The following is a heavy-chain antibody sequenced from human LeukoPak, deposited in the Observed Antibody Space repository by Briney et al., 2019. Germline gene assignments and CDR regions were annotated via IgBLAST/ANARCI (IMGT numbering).Heavy chain of an antibody. V-gene: IGHV1-58*01. J-gene: IGHJ3*02. CDR2: IVVGRGNT. CDR3: AARSSSTWYAFDI. CDR1: GFTFTSSA. Sequence: GTSVKVSCKASGFTFTSSAVQWVRQARGQRLEWIGWIVVGRGNTNYAQKFQERVTITRDMSTSTAYMELSSLRSEDTAVYYCAARSSSTWYAFDIWGQGTMVTVSS. D-gene: IGHD6-13*01.